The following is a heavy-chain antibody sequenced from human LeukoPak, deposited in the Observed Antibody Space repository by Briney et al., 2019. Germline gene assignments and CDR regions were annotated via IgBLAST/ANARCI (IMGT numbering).Heavy chain of an antibody. CDR2: INHSGST. D-gene: IGHD3-3*01. CDR1: GGSFSGYY. V-gene: IGHV4-34*01. J-gene: IGHJ4*02. CDR3: ARGRFAGLDY. Sequence: SETLSLTCAVYGGSFSGYYWSWIRQPPGKGLEWIGEINHSGSTNYNPSLESRVTISVDTSKNQFSLKLSSVTAADTAVYYCARGRFAGLDYWGQGTLVTVSS.